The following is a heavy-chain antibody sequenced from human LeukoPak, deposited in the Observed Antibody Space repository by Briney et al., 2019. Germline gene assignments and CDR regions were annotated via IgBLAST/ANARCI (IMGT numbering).Heavy chain of an antibody. Sequence: GGSLRLSCAASGFTFSTYGMHWVRQAPGQGLEWVSVISTEGSNAYYADSVKGRFTFSRDNSENTLYLQMNSLRAEDTAVYYCERDLGKGNYVDYWGQGTLVTVSS. D-gene: IGHD7-27*01. CDR3: ERDLGKGNYVDY. V-gene: IGHV3-33*05. CDR1: GFTFSTYG. J-gene: IGHJ4*02. CDR2: ISTEGSNA.